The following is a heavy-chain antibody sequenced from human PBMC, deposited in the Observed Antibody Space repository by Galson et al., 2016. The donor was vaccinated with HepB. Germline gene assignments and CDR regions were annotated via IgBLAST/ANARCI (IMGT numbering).Heavy chain of an antibody. Sequence: SLRLSCAASGFSFSNYWMNWVRQAPGKGLEWVANIKQGGSQTYYADSVKGRFTISRDDAKNSLYLQMNSLRAEDTAVYYCARLWFGETHFDYWGQGAVVTVSS. J-gene: IGHJ4*02. CDR3: ARLWFGETHFDY. CDR2: IKQGGSQT. D-gene: IGHD3-10*01. CDR1: GFSFSNYW. V-gene: IGHV3-7*01.